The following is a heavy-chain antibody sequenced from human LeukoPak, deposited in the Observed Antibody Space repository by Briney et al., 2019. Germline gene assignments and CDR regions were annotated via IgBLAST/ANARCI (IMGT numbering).Heavy chain of an antibody. J-gene: IGHJ4*02. D-gene: IGHD3-10*01. V-gene: IGHV3-7*01. CDR3: ARRGPGSESYSSGNDY. Sequence: PGGSLRLSCAASGFTFSSYWMSWVRQAPGKGLEWVANIKQDGSEKYYADSVKSRFTISRDNAKNSLFLQMNSLRAEDTAVYYCARRGPGSESYSSGNDYWGQGTLVTVSS. CDR2: IKQDGSEK. CDR1: GFTFSSYW.